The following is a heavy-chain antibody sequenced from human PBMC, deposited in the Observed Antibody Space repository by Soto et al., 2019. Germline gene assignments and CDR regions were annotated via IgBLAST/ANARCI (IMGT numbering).Heavy chain of an antibody. V-gene: IGHV4-31*03. CDR1: GGSISSANYH. J-gene: IGHJ3*01. Sequence: QVQLQESGPGLVKPSETLSLTCIVSGGSISSANYHWSWIRQHPGKGLEWIGFIYYSWSTYYKPSLKSRVTISVATSQNQFSLKVTSVTAADTAVYWCAREARVVAAAHDTFDVWGRGTVVTVST. D-gene: IGHD2-2*01. CDR2: IYYSWST. CDR3: AREARVVAAAHDTFDV.